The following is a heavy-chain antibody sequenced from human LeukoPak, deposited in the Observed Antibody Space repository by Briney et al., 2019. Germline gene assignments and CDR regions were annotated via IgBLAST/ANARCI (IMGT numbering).Heavy chain of an antibody. D-gene: IGHD5-18*01. CDR2: INHSGST. V-gene: IGHV4-34*01. Sequence: RPSETLSLTCAVYGGSFSGYYWSWIRQPPGKGLEWIGEINHSGSTNYNPSLKSRVTISVDTSKNQFSLKLSSVTAADTAVYYCASNTAMGIDYWGQGTLVTVSS. J-gene: IGHJ4*02. CDR3: ASNTAMGIDY. CDR1: GGSFSGYY.